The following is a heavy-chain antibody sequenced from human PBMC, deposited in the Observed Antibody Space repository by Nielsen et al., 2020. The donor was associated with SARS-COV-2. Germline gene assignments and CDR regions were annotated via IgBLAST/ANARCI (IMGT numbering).Heavy chain of an antibody. J-gene: IGHJ4*02. CDR1: GFTFGSYA. Sequence: GRSLRLSCAASGFTFGSYAMSWVRQAPGKGLEWVSAISGSGGSTYYADSVKGRFTISRDNSKNTLYLQMNSLRAEDTAVYYCAKGTEWLLSYYFDYWGQGTLVTVSS. CDR3: AKGTEWLLSYYFDY. D-gene: IGHD3-3*01. V-gene: IGHV3-23*01. CDR2: ISGSGGST.